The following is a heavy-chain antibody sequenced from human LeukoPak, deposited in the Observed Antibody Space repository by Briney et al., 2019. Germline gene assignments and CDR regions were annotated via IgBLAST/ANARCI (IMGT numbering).Heavy chain of an antibody. CDR2: IYYSGST. V-gene: IGHV4-39*01. J-gene: IGHJ6*03. Sequence: SETLSLTCTVSGGSISSSSYYWGWIRQPPGKGLEWIGSIYYSGSTYYNPSLKSRVTISVDTSKNQFSLKLSSVTAADTAVYYCARISSSWYSDYYYYYMDVWGKGTTVTISS. CDR1: GGSISSSSYY. D-gene: IGHD6-13*01. CDR3: ARISSSWYSDYYYYYMDV.